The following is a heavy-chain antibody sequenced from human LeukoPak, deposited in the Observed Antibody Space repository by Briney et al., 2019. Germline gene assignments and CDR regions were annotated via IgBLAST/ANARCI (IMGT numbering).Heavy chain of an antibody. D-gene: IGHD3-22*01. J-gene: IGHJ5*02. CDR2: IYYSGST. CDR1: GGSISSSSYY. V-gene: IGHV4-39*07. Sequence: SETLSLTCTVSGGSISSSSYYWGWIRQPPGKGLEWIGSIYYSGSTYYNPSLKSRVTISVDTSKNQFSLKLSSVTAADTAVYYCARDSSGLDFDPWGQGTLVTVSS. CDR3: ARDSSGLDFDP.